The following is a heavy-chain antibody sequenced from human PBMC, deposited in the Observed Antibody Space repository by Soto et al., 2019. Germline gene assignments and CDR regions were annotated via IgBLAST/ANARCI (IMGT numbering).Heavy chain of an antibody. CDR1: GFTFSSYG. D-gene: IGHD6-13*01. CDR2: IWYDGSNK. Sequence: QVQLVESGGGVVQPGRSLRLSCAASGFTFSSYGMHWVRQAPGKGLEWVAVIWYDGSNKYYADSVKGRFTISRDNSKNTLYLQMNSLRAEDTAVYYCERDLIIAAAGAGDYWGQGTLVTVSS. J-gene: IGHJ4*02. CDR3: ERDLIIAAAGAGDY. V-gene: IGHV3-33*01.